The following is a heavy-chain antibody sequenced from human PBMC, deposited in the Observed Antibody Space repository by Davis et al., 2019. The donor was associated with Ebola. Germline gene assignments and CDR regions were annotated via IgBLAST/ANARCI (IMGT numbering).Heavy chain of an antibody. D-gene: IGHD1-7*01. J-gene: IGHJ3*02. CDR2: INPSGGST. V-gene: IGHV1-46*01. Sequence: ASVQVSCKASGYTFTSYYMHWVRQAPGQGLEWMGIINPSGGSTSYAQKFQGRVTMTRDTSTSTVYMELSSLRSEDTAAYYCARLCNWNYVIVCSFDIWGQGTMVTVSS. CDR3: ARLCNWNYVIVCSFDI. CDR1: GYTFTSYY.